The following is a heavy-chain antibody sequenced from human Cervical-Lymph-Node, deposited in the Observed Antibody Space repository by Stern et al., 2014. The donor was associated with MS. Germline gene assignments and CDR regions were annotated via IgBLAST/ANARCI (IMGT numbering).Heavy chain of an antibody. V-gene: IGHV1-3*01. J-gene: IGHJ6*02. Sequence: HDQLLQSGAEVKKPGSSVNVSCKASGDTFNTYAIHWVRQAPGHGFEWMGKINAGNGNTRYSQKFQGRVTITRDTSASTGYIELSSLRPEDSAIYYCVTPFSHSFRYGMHVWGQGTTVTVFS. CDR2: INAGNGNT. CDR3: VTPFSHSFRYGMHV. CDR1: GDTFNTYA. D-gene: IGHD2/OR15-2a*01.